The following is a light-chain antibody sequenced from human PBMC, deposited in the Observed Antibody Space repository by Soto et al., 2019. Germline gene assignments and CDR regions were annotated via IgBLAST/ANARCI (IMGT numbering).Light chain of an antibody. CDR2: DAS. CDR1: QSISNL. CDR3: QQYNTFSWT. V-gene: IGKV1-5*01. J-gene: IGKJ1*01. Sequence: DIQMTQSPSTLSASVGERVTISCRANQSISNLLAWYQQKPGKAPELLIYDASSLESGVPSRFRGSGSWTEFTLTISSLQPDDFATYYCQQYNTFSWTFGQGTNVEIK.